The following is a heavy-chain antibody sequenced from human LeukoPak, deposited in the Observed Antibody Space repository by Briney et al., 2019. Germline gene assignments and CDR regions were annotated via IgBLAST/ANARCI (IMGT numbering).Heavy chain of an antibody. D-gene: IGHD6-19*01. CDR2: INTNGATT. CDR1: GYTFSRHY. V-gene: IGHV1-46*01. J-gene: IGHJ6*02. Sequence: GASVKVSCKTSGYTFSRHYIHWVRQAPGQGLEWLGIINTNGATTRYGRNFKGRVTATRDTSTSTVYMEMSSLNSEDTAVYYCARGLESSGWYGMDVWGQGTTIIVSS. CDR3: ARGLESSGWYGMDV.